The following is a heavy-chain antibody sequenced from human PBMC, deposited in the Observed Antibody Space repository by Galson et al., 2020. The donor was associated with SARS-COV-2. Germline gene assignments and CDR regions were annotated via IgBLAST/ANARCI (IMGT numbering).Heavy chain of an antibody. Sequence: GGSLRPPCVASGFTFRDYGLRWVRQAPGKGLEWVSAISGSGGTTYYGDSVKGRFSISRDNSRETVYLEMNSRRVEDTAVYYCARRDIVGAQDYWGQGTLVTVSS. CDR1: GFTFRDYG. CDR3: ARRDIVGAQDY. J-gene: IGHJ4*02. CDR2: ISGSGGTT. D-gene: IGHD2-15*01. V-gene: IGHV3-23*01.